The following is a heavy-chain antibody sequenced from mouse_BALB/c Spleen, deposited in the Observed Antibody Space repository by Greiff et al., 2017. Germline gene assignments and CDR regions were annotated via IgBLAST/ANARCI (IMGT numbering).Heavy chain of an antibody. V-gene: IGHV3-2*02. CDR3: ARGGGLYYAMDY. J-gene: IGHJ4*01. CDR1: GYSITSDYA. D-gene: IGHD2-4*01. Sequence: EVKVEESGPGLVKPSQSLSLTCTVTGYSITSDYAWNWIRQFPGNKLEWMGYISYSGSTSYNPSLKSRISITRDTSKNQFFLQLNSVTTEDTATYYCARGGGLYYAMDYWGQGTSVTVSS. CDR2: ISYSGST.